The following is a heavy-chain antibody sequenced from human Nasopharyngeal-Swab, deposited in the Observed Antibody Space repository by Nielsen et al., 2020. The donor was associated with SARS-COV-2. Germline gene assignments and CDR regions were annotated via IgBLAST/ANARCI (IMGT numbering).Heavy chain of an antibody. J-gene: IGHJ4*02. D-gene: IGHD6-13*01. Sequence: GESLKISCAASGFTFSDYYMSWNRQAPGKGLEWVSYVSSSGSTIYYADSVKGRFTISRDNAKNSLYLQMNSLRAEDTAVYYCARADGSSFDYWGQGTLVTVSS. CDR2: VSSSGSTI. CDR3: ARADGSSFDY. CDR1: GFTFSDYY. V-gene: IGHV3-11*04.